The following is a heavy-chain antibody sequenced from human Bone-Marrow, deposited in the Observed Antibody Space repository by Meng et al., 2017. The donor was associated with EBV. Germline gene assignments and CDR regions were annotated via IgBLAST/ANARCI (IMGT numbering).Heavy chain of an antibody. CDR3: ASESGRGYTPDY. CDR1: GGPFRNYA. V-gene: IGHV1-69*01. CDR2: FLPTLGAP. Sequence: HVRLVQVCAEVKKPGSSVKVSCKTSGGPFRNYAISWVRQAPGQGLEWLGGFLPTLGAPNYAQKFHGRVSITADESTSTHYMDLSSLRSEDTAMYYCASESGRGYTPDYWGQGTLVTVSS. D-gene: IGHD3-10*01. J-gene: IGHJ4*02.